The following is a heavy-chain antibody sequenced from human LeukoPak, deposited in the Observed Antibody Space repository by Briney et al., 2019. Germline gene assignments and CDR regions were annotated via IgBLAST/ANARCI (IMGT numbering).Heavy chain of an antibody. D-gene: IGHD3-22*01. Sequence: GGSLRLSCTASGFTFSDHYMDWVRQAPGKGLEWVGRSRDKPNSYTTEYAASLKCRITISRDDSKNSLYLQMNSLKTEDTAMYYCARGRGDSSGHSYPFDYWGQGTQVTGSP. CDR2: SRDKPNSYTT. V-gene: IGHV3-72*01. CDR3: ARGRGDSSGHSYPFDY. CDR1: GFTFSDHY. J-gene: IGHJ4*02.